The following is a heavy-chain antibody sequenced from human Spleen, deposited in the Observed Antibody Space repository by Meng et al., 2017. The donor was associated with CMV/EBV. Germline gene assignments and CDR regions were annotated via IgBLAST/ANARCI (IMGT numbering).Heavy chain of an antibody. D-gene: IGHD1-1*01. CDR2: ISNSGSIV. Sequence: GESLKISCEASGFTFTDNYMSWIRQAPGKGLEWVSYISNSGSIVFSADSMKGRFTISRDNAKNSLYLQMNSLRTEDTAVYFCARLGTAYGYAFDMWGQGTMVTVSS. CDR1: GFTFTDNY. J-gene: IGHJ3*02. CDR3: ARLGTAYGYAFDM. V-gene: IGHV3-11*01.